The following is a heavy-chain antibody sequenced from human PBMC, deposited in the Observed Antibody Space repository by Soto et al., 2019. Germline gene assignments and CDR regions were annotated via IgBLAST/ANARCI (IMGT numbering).Heavy chain of an antibody. Sequence: VGSLRLSCKASGCTCSDYGMNWVRKAPGKGLEWVANIKQDGSLKYYADSVKGRFTISRDNSKSALYLQMNSLRPEDTAVYYCAKDFKVSGSYYGSLNYYYGMDVWGQGTTVTVSS. CDR3: AKDFKVSGSYYGSLNYYYGMDV. CDR1: GCTCSDYG. V-gene: IGHV3-7*01. J-gene: IGHJ6*02. D-gene: IGHD3-10*01. CDR2: IKQDGSLK.